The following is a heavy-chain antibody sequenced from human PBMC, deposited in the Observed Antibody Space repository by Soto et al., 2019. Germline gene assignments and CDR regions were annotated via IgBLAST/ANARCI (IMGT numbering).Heavy chain of an antibody. J-gene: IGHJ4*02. CDR1: RGSISSYY. Sequence: SETLSLTCSVSRGSISSYYWSWIRQPPGKRLEWIGYIFYSGSTNYNPSLKSRVTISVHTSKNQFSLKLSSVTAADTAVYYCASHAGGGWFFDYWGQGTQVTVSS. D-gene: IGHD6-19*01. CDR3: ASHAGGGWFFDY. V-gene: IGHV4-59*08. CDR2: IFYSGST.